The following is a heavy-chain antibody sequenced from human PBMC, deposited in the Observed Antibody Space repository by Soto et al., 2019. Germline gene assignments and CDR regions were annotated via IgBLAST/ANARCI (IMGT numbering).Heavy chain of an antibody. CDR3: ARDRTFDY. CDR2: IYDSGTT. V-gene: IGHV4-31*03. Sequence: SETLSLTCTVSGGSISSGGHYWGWIRQQPGKGLEWIGYIYDSGTTYYNPSLKSRVSISIDTSKNQFSLKLTSVTAADTAVYYCARDRTFDYWGQGTLVTVS. J-gene: IGHJ4*02. CDR1: GGSISSGGHY.